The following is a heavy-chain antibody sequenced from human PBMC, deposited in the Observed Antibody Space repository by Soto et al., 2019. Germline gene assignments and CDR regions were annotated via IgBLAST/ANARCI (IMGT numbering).Heavy chain of an antibody. CDR1: GFTFRSYW. CDR2: IKRDGSEK. Sequence: EVQLVESGGGLVQPGGSLRLSCAASGFTFRSYWMSWVRQAPGKGLEWVAKIKRDGSEKNYVDSVKGRFTISRDNAKNSLYLQMNSLRAEDTAVYFCARDRRITVVGVLTHPRAFDYWGQGSLVAVSS. V-gene: IGHV3-7*01. D-gene: IGHD3-3*01. CDR3: ARDRRITVVGVLTHPRAFDY. J-gene: IGHJ4*02.